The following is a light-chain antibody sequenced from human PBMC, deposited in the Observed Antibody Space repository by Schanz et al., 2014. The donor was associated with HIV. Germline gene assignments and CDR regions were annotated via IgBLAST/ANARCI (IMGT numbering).Light chain of an antibody. V-gene: IGKV1-39*01. CDR2: AAS. CDR3: QQLASYPLT. J-gene: IGKJ4*01. Sequence: DIQMTQSPSSLSASVGDRVTITCRASQSISXXKKSNPQKPQKPPNLPIYAASSLQSGVPSRFSGSGSGTDFPLTISSLQPEDFATYYCQQLASYPLTFGGGTKVEIK. CDR1: QSISXX.